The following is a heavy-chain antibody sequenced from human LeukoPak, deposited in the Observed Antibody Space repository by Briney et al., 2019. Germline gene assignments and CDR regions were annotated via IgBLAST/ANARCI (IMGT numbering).Heavy chain of an antibody. V-gene: IGHV4-34*09. D-gene: IGHD2-8*01. CDR1: GGSFSGYY. J-gene: IGHJ3*02. CDR2: VSSSGTT. CDR3: AREMVRDAFDI. Sequence: SETLSLTCAVYGGSFSGYYWSWIRQYPGKGLESIGSVSSSGTTTYNPSLKSRVTISLDTSQNQFSLNLRSLTAADTAVYYCAREMVRDAFDIWGQGTMVTVSS.